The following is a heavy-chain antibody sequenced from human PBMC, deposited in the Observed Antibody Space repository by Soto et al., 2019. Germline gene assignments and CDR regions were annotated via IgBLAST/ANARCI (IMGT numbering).Heavy chain of an antibody. D-gene: IGHD3-9*01. CDR3: ARAGEYYDILTGTDY. CDR1: GYTFTSYG. V-gene: IGHV1-18*01. Sequence: GASVKVSCKASGYTFTSYGISWVRQAPGQGLEWMGWISAYNGNTNYAQKLQGRVTMTTDTSTSTAYMELRSLRSDDTAVYYCARAGEYYDILTGTDYWGQGTLVTVSS. CDR2: ISAYNGNT. J-gene: IGHJ4*02.